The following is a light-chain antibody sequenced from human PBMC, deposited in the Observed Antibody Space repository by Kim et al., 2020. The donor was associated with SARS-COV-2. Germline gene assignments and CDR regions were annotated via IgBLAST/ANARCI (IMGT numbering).Light chain of an antibody. CDR3: QQSYSIMYT. CDR1: QSISGY. J-gene: IGKJ2*01. Sequence: DIQMTQSPSSLSASVGDRVTITCRASQSISGYLNWYQQKPGKAPKLLIYAASSLQSGVPSGFSGSGSGTDFTLTISSLQPEDFATYYCQQSYSIMYTFGQGTKLEI. V-gene: IGKV1-39*01. CDR2: AAS.